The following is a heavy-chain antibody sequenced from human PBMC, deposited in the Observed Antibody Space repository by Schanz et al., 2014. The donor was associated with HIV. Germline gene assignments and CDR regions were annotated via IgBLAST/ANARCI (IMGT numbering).Heavy chain of an antibody. Sequence: EVQLLESGGGLVQPGGLLRLSCAASGFTFSGFAMSWVRQTPGKGLEWVSSISGSGVSTFYAGSVKGRFAISRDKSKNTLYLQMTTLRTEDTAVYYCAKPEYDSRGNSQSHFDSWGQGTLVTVSS. CDR1: GFTFSGFA. CDR3: AKPEYDSRGNSQSHFDS. CDR2: ISGSGVST. V-gene: IGHV3-23*01. J-gene: IGHJ4*02. D-gene: IGHD3-22*01.